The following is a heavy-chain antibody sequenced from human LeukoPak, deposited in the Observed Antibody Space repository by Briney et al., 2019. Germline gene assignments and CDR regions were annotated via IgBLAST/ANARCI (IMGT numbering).Heavy chain of an antibody. CDR3: AKATSGSSSIDY. J-gene: IGHJ4*02. CDR2: ISGSGGST. V-gene: IGHV3-23*01. D-gene: IGHD1-26*01. Sequence: GRSLRLSCAASGFTFSGYAMNWVRQAPGKGLEWVSGISGSGGSTYYADSVKGRFTISRDNSKNTLYLQMNSLRVEDTAVYYCAKATSGSSSIDYWGQGTLVTVSS. CDR1: GFTFSGYA.